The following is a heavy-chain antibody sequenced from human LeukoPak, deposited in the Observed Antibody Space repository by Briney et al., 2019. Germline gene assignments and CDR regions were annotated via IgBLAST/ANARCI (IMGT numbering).Heavy chain of an antibody. D-gene: IGHD4-17*01. V-gene: IGHV1-69*01. CDR1: GGTFSSYA. J-gene: IGHJ3*02. CDR2: IIPILGTA. CDR3: AKLVRTTEDAFDI. Sequence: GSSVKVSCKASGGTFSSYAISWVRQAPGQGLEWMGGIIPILGTANYAQKFQGRVTITADESTSTAYMELSSLRSEDTAVYYCAKLVRTTEDAFDIWGQGTMATVSS.